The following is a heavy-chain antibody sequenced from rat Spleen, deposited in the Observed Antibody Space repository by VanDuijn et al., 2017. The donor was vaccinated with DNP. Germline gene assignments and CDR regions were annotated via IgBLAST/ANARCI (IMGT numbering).Heavy chain of an antibody. CDR2: LNSAGST. V-gene: IGHV3-3*01. Sequence: EVQLQESGPGLVKPSQSLSLTCSVTGYSITSSYRWSWIRKFPGNKLEWMGSLNSAGSTNYNPSLKSRISITRDTSKNQFFLQVNSVTTEDTATYYCTTRTRGLNFDHWAQGVMVTVSS. D-gene: IGHD4-4*01. J-gene: IGHJ2*01. CDR1: GYSITSSYR. CDR3: TTRTRGLNFDH.